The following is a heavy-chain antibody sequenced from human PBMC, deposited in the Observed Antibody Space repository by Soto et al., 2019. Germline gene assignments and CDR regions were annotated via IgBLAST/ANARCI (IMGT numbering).Heavy chain of an antibody. CDR3: AREQHFYGSGSYYTIFDY. CDR2: IYYSGRT. Sequence: WIWVRQSPGKGLEWIGHIYYSGRTTYNPSLKSRITISVDTSKSQFSLRLNSVTAADTAVYYCAREQHFYGSGSYYTIFDYWGQGTLVTVSS. J-gene: IGHJ4*02. V-gene: IGHV4-59*01. D-gene: IGHD3-10*01.